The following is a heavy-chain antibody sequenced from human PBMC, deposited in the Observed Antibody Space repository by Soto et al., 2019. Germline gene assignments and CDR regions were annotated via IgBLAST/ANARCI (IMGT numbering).Heavy chain of an antibody. CDR2: INHSGST. Sequence: SETLSLTCAVYGGSFSGYYWSWIRQPPGKGLEWIGEINHSGSTNYNPSLKSRVTISVDTSKNQFSLKLSSVTAADTAVYYCARGKITRPRIVVVPAAIRPYYYGMDVWGQGTTVTVSS. D-gene: IGHD2-2*01. CDR1: GGSFSGYY. J-gene: IGHJ6*02. V-gene: IGHV4-34*01. CDR3: ARGKITRPRIVVVPAAIRPYYYGMDV.